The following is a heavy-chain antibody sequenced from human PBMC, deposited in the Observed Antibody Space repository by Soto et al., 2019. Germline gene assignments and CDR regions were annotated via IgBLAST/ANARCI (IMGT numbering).Heavy chain of an antibody. CDR1: GFTFSSYG. Sequence: QLVESGGGVVQPGRSLRLSCAASGFTFSSYGMHWVRQSPGKGLEWVTVISYDGSNKFYADSVKGRFTISRDNSKNTLYLQMDSLRPEDTAVYYCAKTPPGTVTTHGMDVWGQGTTVAVSS. CDR3: AKTPPGTVTTHGMDV. D-gene: IGHD4-17*01. CDR2: ISYDGSNK. V-gene: IGHV3-30*18. J-gene: IGHJ6*02.